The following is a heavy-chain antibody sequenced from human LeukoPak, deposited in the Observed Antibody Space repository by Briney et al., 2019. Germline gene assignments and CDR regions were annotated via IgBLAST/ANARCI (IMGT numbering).Heavy chain of an antibody. Sequence: WISAYNGNTNYAQKLQGRVTMTTDTSTSTAYMELRSLRSDDTAVYYCARGHITTRDYYMDVWGKGTTVTVSS. D-gene: IGHD1-14*01. J-gene: IGHJ6*03. CDR2: ISAYNGNT. V-gene: IGHV1-18*01. CDR3: ARGHITTRDYYMDV.